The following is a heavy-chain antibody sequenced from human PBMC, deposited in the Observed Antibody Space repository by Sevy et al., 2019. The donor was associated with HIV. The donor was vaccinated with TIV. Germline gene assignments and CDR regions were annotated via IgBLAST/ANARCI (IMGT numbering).Heavy chain of an antibody. J-gene: IGHJ3*02. CDR1: GFTFSSYA. D-gene: IGHD3-22*01. Sequence: GGSLRLSCAASGFTFSSYAMNWVRQAPGKGLGWVSTIFGSGGGTYYADSVKGRFTISRDNSKNTLYLQMNSLRAEDTAVYYCAGGRYDSSGSFDAFDIWGQGTMVTVSS. V-gene: IGHV3-23*01. CDR2: IFGSGGGT. CDR3: AGGRYDSSGSFDAFDI.